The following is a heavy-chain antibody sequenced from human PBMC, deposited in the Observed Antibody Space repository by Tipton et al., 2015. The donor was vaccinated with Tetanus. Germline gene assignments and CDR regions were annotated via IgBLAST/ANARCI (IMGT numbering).Heavy chain of an antibody. V-gene: IGHV3-74*01. CDR1: TLTFSDYW. D-gene: IGHD2-21*02. Sequence: SLRLSCAASTLTFSDYWMHWVRQAPGRGLVWLSRVNGDGSVTKYADSVKGRFTIARDNAKNSLYLQMNSLRADGTAVYFCARVHTPGLLGRYPFDSWGQGTLVTVSS. CDR2: VNGDGSVT. CDR3: ARVHTPGLLGRYPFDS. J-gene: IGHJ4*02.